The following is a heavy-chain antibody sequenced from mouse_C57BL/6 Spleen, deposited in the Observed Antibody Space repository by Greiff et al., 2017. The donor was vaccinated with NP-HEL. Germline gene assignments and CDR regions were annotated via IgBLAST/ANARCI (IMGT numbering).Heavy chain of an antibody. CDR3: VRDKDWDGDFDY. Sequence: EVNVVESGGGLVQPKGSLKLSCAASGFTFNTYAMHWVRQAPGKGLEWVARIRSKSSNYATYYADSVKDRFTISRDDSQSMLYLQMNNLKTEDTAMYYCVRDKDWDGDFDYWGQGTTLTVSS. J-gene: IGHJ2*01. CDR1: GFTFNTYA. CDR2: IRSKSSNYAT. D-gene: IGHD4-1*01. V-gene: IGHV10-3*01.